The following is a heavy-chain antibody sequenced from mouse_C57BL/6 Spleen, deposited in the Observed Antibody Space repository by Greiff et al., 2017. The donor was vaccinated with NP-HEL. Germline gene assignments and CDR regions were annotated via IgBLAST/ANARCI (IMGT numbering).Heavy chain of an antibody. D-gene: IGHD4-1*01. CDR1: GYTFTSYW. Sequence: QVQLQQPGAELVKPGASVKLSCKASGYTFTSYWMQWVKQRPGQGLEWIGEIDPSDSYTNYNQKFKGKATLTVDTSSSPAYMQLSSRTSEDAAVYYCLANWDGGFAYWGQGTLVTVSA. CDR3: LANWDGGFAY. CDR2: IDPSDSYT. J-gene: IGHJ3*01. V-gene: IGHV1-50*01.